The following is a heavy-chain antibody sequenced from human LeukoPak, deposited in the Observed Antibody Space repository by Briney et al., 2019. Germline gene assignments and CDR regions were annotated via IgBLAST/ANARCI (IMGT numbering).Heavy chain of an antibody. V-gene: IGHV1-18*01. Sequence: ASVKVSCKASGYTFTSYGISWVRQAPGQGLEWMGWISAYNGNTNYAQKLQGRVTMTTDTSTSTAYMELRSLRSDDTAVYYCARWGPQRYCSSTSCPKDDYRGQGTLVTVSS. CDR3: ARWGPQRYCSSTSCPKDDY. CDR1: GYTFTSYG. J-gene: IGHJ4*02. D-gene: IGHD2-2*01. CDR2: ISAYNGNT.